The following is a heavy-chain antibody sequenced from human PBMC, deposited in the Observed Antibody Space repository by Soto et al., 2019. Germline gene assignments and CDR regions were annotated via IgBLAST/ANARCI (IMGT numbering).Heavy chain of an antibody. CDR1: GFTFDDYA. D-gene: IGHD5-12*01. J-gene: IGHJ4*02. Sequence: GGSLRLSCAASGFTFDDYAMHWVRQAPGKGLEWVSGISWNSGSIGYADSVKGRFTISRDNAKNSLYLQMNSLRAEDTALYYCAKDMGEYSGYEMVLGFDYWGQGTLVTVSS. CDR2: ISWNSGSI. V-gene: IGHV3-9*01. CDR3: AKDMGEYSGYEMVLGFDY.